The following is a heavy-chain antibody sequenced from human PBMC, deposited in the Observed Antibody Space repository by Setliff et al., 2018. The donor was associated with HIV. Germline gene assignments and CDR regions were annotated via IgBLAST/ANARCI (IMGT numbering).Heavy chain of an antibody. V-gene: IGHV3-74*01. D-gene: IGHD3-22*01. J-gene: IGHJ4*02. CDR3: VRGSGYYYFDN. CDR2: MNTDGSST. CDR1: GFTFSSYW. Sequence: GSLRLSCAASGFTFSSYWMPWVRQTPGKGLVWVFGMNTDGSSTRYADSVKGRFTISRDNAKNMLYLQMNSLSADDTAVYYCVRGSGYYYFDNWGQGALVTVSS.